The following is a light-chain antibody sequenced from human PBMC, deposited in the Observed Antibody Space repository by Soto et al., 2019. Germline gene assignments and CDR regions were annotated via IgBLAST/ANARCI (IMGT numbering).Light chain of an antibody. CDR1: QSVSSY. CDR3: KQRSKWTFT. V-gene: IGKV3-11*01. J-gene: IGKJ3*01. Sequence: EIVLTQSPATLSLSPGERATLSCRASQSVSSYVAWYQQKPGQAPRLLIYDASNRATGIPARFSGSGSRTDFTLTISSLAPEACAVYCCKQRSKWTFTSGPGTKVDI. CDR2: DAS.